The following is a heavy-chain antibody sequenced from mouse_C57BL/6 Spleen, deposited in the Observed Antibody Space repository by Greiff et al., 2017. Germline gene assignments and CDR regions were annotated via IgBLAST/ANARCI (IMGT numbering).Heavy chain of an antibody. D-gene: IGHD2-2*01. CDR3: ARGGYDKGAWFAY. V-gene: IGHV5-4*03. CDR2: ISDGGSYT. J-gene: IGHJ3*01. CDR1: GFTFSSYA. Sequence: DVKLVESGGGLVKPGGSLKLSCAASGFTFSSYAMSWVRQTPEKRLEWVATISDGGSYTYYPDNVKGRFTISRDNAKNNLYLQMSHLKSEDTAMYYCARGGYDKGAWFAYWGQGTLVTVSA.